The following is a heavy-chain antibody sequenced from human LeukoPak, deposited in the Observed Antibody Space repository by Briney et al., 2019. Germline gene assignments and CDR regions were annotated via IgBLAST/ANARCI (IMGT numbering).Heavy chain of an antibody. V-gene: IGHV3-20*01. D-gene: IGHD3-10*01. CDR1: GFTFDDYG. J-gene: IGHJ4*02. CDR2: INWNGGST. CDR3: ARGAGSGSKSHSFFDY. Sequence: GGSLRLSCAASGFTFDDYGMSWVRQAPGKGLEWVSGINWNGGSTGYADSVKGRFTISRDNAKNSLYLQMNSLRAEDTALYHCARGAGSGSKSHSFFDYWGQGTLVTVSS.